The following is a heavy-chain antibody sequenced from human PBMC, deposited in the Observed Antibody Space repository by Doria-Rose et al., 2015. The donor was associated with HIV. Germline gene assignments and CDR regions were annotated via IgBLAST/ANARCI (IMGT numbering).Heavy chain of an antibody. D-gene: IGHD6-13*01. V-gene: IGHV2-26*01. Sequence: ESGPVLVKPTETLMLTCTVSGVSLSSPGMGVSWIRQPPGKALEWLANIFSDDERSYKTSLKSRLTISRGTSKSQVVLTMTDMDPVDTATYYCARIKSSRWYHKYYFDFWGQGTLVIVSA. CDR1: GVSLSSPGMG. CDR3: ARIKSSRWYHKYYFDF. CDR2: IFSDDER. J-gene: IGHJ4*02.